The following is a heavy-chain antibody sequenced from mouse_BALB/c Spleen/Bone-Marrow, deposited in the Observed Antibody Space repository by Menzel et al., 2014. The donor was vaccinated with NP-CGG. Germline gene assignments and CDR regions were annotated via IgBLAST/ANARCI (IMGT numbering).Heavy chain of an antibody. D-gene: IGHD1-2*01. V-gene: IGHV5-6-3*01. CDR1: GFTFSSYG. J-gene: IGHJ3*01. Sequence: EVKLMESGGGLVQPGGSLKLSCAASGFTFSSYGMSWVRQTPDKRMELVANIDSDGGSTYYSDSVKGLFTISRDDAKNTLNLQMSSLKSEDTAMYYCARGVDHYSWFAYWGQGTLATVSA. CDR3: ARGVDHYSWFAY. CDR2: IDSDGGST.